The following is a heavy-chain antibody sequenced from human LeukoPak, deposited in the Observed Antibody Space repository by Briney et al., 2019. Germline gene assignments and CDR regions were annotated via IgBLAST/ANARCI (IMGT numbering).Heavy chain of an antibody. V-gene: IGHV3-33*01. CDR3: ARDSEGYDSSGYYGPY. D-gene: IGHD3-22*01. CDR2: IWYDGSNK. Sequence: GGSLRLSCAASGFTFSSYGMHWVRQAPGKGLEWVAVIWYDGSNKYYADSVKGRFTISRDNSKNTLYLQMNSLRAEDTAVYYCARDSEGYDSSGYYGPYWGQGTLVTVSS. CDR1: GFTFSSYG. J-gene: IGHJ4*02.